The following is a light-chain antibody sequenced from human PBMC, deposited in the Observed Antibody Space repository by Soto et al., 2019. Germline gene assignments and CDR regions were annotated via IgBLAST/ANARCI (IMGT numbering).Light chain of an antibody. V-gene: IGKV1-39*01. CDR2: DAS. CDR1: QSVSNY. Sequence: DIQMTQSPSSLSASVGDRVTITCRASQSVSNYLHWYQQKPGKAPNLLIYDASSLQSGVPSRFSGSGSGTDFTLTISSVQAEDVAVYYCHQYYDSPLTFGQGTRLEI. CDR3: HQYYDSPLT. J-gene: IGKJ5*01.